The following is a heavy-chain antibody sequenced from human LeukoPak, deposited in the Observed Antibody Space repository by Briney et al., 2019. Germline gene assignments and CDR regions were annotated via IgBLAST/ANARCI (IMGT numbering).Heavy chain of an antibody. V-gene: IGHV1-46*01. CDR2: INPSGGST. J-gene: IGHJ6*02. D-gene: IGHD6-13*01. Sequence: ASVKVSCKASGYTFTSYYMHWVRQAPGQGLEWMGIINPSGGSTSYAQKFQGRVTMTRDTSTRTVYMDLSNLRSEDTAVYYCARSIPGALNSMGVWGQGATVTVSS. CDR3: ARSIPGALNSMGV. CDR1: GYTFTSYY.